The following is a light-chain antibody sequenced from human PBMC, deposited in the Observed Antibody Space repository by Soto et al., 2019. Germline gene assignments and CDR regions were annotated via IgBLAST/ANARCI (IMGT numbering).Light chain of an antibody. Sequence: DIVMTQSPDSLAVSLGERATINCKSSQSVLYSSNNKNYLAWYQQRPGQPPKLLIYWASTRESGVPDRFSGSGSGTDFTLTITSLQAEEVAVHYCQQYESTPPTFGQGTKLEIK. V-gene: IGKV4-1*01. CDR1: QSVLYSSNNKNY. CDR3: QQYESTPPT. CDR2: WAS. J-gene: IGKJ2*01.